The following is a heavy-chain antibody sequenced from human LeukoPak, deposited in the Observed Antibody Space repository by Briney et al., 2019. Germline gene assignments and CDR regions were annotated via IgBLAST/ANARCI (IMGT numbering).Heavy chain of an antibody. D-gene: IGHD3-10*01. Sequence: PSETLSLTCTVSGGSISSSSYYWGWIRQPPGKGLEWIGSIYYSGSTYYNPSLKSRVTISVDTSKNQFSLKLSSVTAADTAVYYCARDFDAMVRPNPGGAFDIWGQGTMVTVSS. CDR3: ARDFDAMVRPNPGGAFDI. CDR1: GGSISSSSYY. J-gene: IGHJ3*02. CDR2: IYYSGST. V-gene: IGHV4-39*07.